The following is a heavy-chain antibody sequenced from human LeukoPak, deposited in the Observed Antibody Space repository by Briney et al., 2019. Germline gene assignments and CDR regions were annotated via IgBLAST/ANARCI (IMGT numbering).Heavy chain of an antibody. CDR2: IIPILGIA. V-gene: IGHV1-69*04. J-gene: IGHJ6*02. CDR3: ARDFDLRISHKSNQYGMDV. D-gene: IGHD1-14*01. CDR1: GGTFSSYA. Sequence: ASVKVSCKASGGTFSSYAISWVRQAPGQGLEWMGRIIPILGIANYAQKFQGRVTTTADKSTSTAYMELSSLRSEDTAVYYCARDFDLRISHKSNQYGMDVWGQGTTVTVSS.